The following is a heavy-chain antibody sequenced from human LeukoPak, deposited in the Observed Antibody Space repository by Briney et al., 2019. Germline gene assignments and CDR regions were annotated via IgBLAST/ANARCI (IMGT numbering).Heavy chain of an antibody. Sequence: PGGSLRLSCAASGFIFSDYYMSWIRQAPGEGLEWISYINRGGTNTHYADSVRGRFSISRDNAKNSLFLQMNSLSAEDTAIYYCARDGAGLDPWGQGVLVTVSS. CDR1: GFIFSDYY. J-gene: IGHJ5*02. V-gene: IGHV3-11*01. CDR2: INRGGTNT. CDR3: ARDGAGLDP.